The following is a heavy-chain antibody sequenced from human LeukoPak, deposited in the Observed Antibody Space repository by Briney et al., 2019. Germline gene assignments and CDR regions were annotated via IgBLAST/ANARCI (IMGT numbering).Heavy chain of an antibody. CDR2: ISSSSSTI. CDR3: ARRGAPVGAYCFDY. Sequence: GGSLRLSCAASGFTFSTYNMNWVRQAPGRGLEWVSYISSSSSTIYYADSVKGRFTISRDNAKNSLYLQMNSLRDEDTAVYYCARRGAPVGAYCFDYWGQGTLVTVSS. D-gene: IGHD1-26*01. V-gene: IGHV3-48*02. J-gene: IGHJ4*02. CDR1: GFTFSTYN.